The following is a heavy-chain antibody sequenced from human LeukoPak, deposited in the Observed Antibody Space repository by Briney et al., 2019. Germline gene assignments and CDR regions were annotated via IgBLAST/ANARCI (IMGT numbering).Heavy chain of an antibody. CDR3: ARVNWGLEV. CDR2: INHSGST. CDR1: GGSFSGYY. V-gene: IGHV4-34*01. J-gene: IGHJ4*02. Sequence: SETLSLTCAVYGGSFSGYYWSWIRQPPGKGLEWIGEINHSGSTNYNPSLKSRVSISVDTSKNQFSLKLSSVTAADTAVYYCARVNWGLEVWGQGTLVTVSS. D-gene: IGHD7-27*01.